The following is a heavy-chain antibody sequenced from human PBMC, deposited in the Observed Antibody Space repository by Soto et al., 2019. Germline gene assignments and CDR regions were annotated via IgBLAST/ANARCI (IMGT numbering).Heavy chain of an antibody. Sequence: GGSLRLSCAASGFTFSSYGMHWVRQAPGKGLEWVAVISYDGSNKYYADSVKGRFTISRDNSKNTLYLQMNSLRAEDTAVYYCAKGRGGIYLDYWGQGTLVTVSS. D-gene: IGHD3-10*01. CDR1: GFTFSSYG. CDR3: AKGRGGIYLDY. V-gene: IGHV3-30*18. J-gene: IGHJ4*02. CDR2: ISYDGSNK.